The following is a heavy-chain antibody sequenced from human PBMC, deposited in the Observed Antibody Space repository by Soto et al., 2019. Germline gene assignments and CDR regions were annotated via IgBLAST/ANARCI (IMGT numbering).Heavy chain of an antibody. CDR2: ISGSGGST. D-gene: IGHD2-2*01. Sequence: GGSLRLSCAASGFTFSSYAMSWVRQAPGKGLEWVSAISGSGGSTYYADSVKGRFTISRDNSKNTLYLQMNSLRAEDTAVYYCAKDGVVVVPAAITFDYWGQGTLVTVSS. CDR3: AKDGVVVVPAAITFDY. CDR1: GFTFSSYA. V-gene: IGHV3-23*01. J-gene: IGHJ4*02.